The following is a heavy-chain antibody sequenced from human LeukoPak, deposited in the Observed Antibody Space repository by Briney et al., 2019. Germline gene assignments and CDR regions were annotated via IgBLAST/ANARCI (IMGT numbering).Heavy chain of an antibody. CDR1: GYTFTSYY. Sequence: ASVQVSCKASGYTFTSYYMHWVRHAPGQGLEWMGIINPSGGSTSYAQKFQGRVTMTRDTSTSTVYMELSSLKSEDTAVYYCARTVVVTAIPIFDYWGQGTLVTVSS. D-gene: IGHD2-21*02. V-gene: IGHV1-46*01. J-gene: IGHJ4*02. CDR2: INPSGGST. CDR3: ARTVVVTAIPIFDY.